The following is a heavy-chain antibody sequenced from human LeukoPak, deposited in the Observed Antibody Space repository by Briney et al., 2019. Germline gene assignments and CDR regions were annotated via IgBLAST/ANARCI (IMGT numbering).Heavy chain of an antibody. CDR1: GGSISSDDYY. Sequence: SETLSLTCTVSGGSISSDDYYWSWIRQPPGKGLEWIGHITYSGGTDYSPSLRSRVTMSVDTSKNQFSLKLNSVTAAETAMYFCARGRVGGYDYFDSWGQGTLVAVSS. J-gene: IGHJ4*02. CDR2: ITYSGGT. D-gene: IGHD5-12*01. CDR3: ARGRVGGYDYFDS. V-gene: IGHV4-30-4*01.